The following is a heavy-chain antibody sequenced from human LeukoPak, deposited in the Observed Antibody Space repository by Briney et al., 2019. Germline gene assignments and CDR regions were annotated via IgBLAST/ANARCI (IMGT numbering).Heavy chain of an antibody. CDR3: ARLYYDFLSGAFDI. CDR1: GFTFSSYW. J-gene: IGHJ3*02. CDR2: ISSSSSYI. D-gene: IGHD3-3*01. Sequence: PGGSLRLSCAASGFTFSSYWMSWDRQAPGKGLEWVSSISSSSSYIYYADSVKGRFTISRDNAKNSLYLQMNSLRAEDTAVYYCARLYYDFLSGAFDIWGQGTMVTVSS. V-gene: IGHV3-21*01.